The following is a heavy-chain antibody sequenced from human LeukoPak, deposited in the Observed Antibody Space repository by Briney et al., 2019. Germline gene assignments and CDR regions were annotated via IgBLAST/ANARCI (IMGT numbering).Heavy chain of an antibody. J-gene: IGHJ4*02. D-gene: IGHD3-10*01. CDR1: SGSISTSNYY. V-gene: IGHV4-39*07. Sequence: SETLSLTCTVSSGSISTSNYYCGWVRQPPGKALEWIGNIFYSGITYYSPSLKSRVTISLDTSRNQFSLKLNSVTAADTAVYYCASRSATYYYGSGSYWFDYWGQGTLVTVSS. CDR3: ASRSATYYYGSGSYWFDY. CDR2: IFYSGIT.